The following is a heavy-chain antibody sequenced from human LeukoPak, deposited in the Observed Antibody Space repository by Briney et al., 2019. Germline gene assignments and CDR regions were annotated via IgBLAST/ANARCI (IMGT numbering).Heavy chain of an antibody. CDR2: ISSSSSYI. CDR3: ARDSRGSMGASDY. D-gene: IGHD1-26*01. CDR1: GFTFSSYS. V-gene: IGHV3-21*01. J-gene: IGHJ4*02. Sequence: GGSLRLSCAASGFTFSSYSMNWVRQAPGKGLEWVSSISSSSSYIYYADSVKGRFTISRDNAKNSLYLQMNSLRAEDTAVYYCARDSRGSMGASDYWGQGTLVTVSS.